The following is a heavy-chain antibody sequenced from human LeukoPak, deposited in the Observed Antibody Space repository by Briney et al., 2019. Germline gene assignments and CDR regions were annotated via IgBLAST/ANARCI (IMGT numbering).Heavy chain of an antibody. Sequence: SETLSLTCTVSGGSISSYYWSWIRQPPGKGLEWIGYIYYSGSTNYNPSLKRRVTISVDTSKNQFSLKLSSVTAADTAVYYCARHYDSSGYYPYYFDYWGQGTLVTVSS. V-gene: IGHV4-59*08. D-gene: IGHD3-22*01. CDR1: GGSISSYY. J-gene: IGHJ4*02. CDR2: IYYSGST. CDR3: ARHYDSSGYYPYYFDY.